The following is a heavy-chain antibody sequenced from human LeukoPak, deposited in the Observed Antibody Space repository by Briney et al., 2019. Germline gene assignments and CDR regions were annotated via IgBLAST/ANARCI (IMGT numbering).Heavy chain of an antibody. D-gene: IGHD6-6*01. V-gene: IGHV4-34*01. J-gene: IGHJ4*02. CDR2: INHSGST. CDR3: ARGEIAARPLYFDY. CDR1: GGSFSGYY. Sequence: PSETLPLTCAVYGGSFSGYYWSWIRQPPGKGLEWIGEINHSGSTNYNPSLKSRVTISVDTSKNQFSLKLSSVTAADTAVYYCARGEIAARPLYFDYWGQGTLVTASS.